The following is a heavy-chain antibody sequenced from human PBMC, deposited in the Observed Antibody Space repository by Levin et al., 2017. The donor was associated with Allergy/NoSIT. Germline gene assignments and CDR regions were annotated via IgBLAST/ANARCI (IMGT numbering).Heavy chain of an antibody. D-gene: IGHD5-12*01. CDR1: GYTFTTYY. CDR2: INPSGGRT. J-gene: IGHJ3*02. V-gene: IGHV1-46*01. Sequence: ASVKVSCKASGYTFTTYYIHWVRQAPGQGLEWMGAINPSGGRTTYVKKFQGRVTMTRDTPTTTVYMEMSSLRSDDTAVYYCARGSPIVATIGEAFDIWGQGTMVTVSS. CDR3: ARGSPIVATIGEAFDI.